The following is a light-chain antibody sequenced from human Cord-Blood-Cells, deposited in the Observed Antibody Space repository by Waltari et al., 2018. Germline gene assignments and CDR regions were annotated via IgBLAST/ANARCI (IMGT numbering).Light chain of an antibody. CDR1: QIVLYSSNNKNY. J-gene: IGKJ2*01. CDR3: QQYYSTPYT. V-gene: IGKV4-1*01. Sequence: DIVMNQSRDSLPVSLAERANINCKSSQIVLYSSNNKNYLAWYQQKPGQPPKLLIYWASTRESGVPDRFSGSGSGTDFTLTISSLQAEDVAVYYCQQYYSTPYTFGQGTKLEIK. CDR2: WAS.